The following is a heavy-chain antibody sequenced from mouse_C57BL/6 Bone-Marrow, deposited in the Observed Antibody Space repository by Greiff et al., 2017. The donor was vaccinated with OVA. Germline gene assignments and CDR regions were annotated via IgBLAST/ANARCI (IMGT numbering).Heavy chain of an antibody. J-gene: IGHJ4*01. D-gene: IGHD2-4*01. V-gene: IGHV5-6*01. Sequence: EVQRVESGGDLVKPGGSLKLSCAASGFTFSSYGMSWVRQTPDKRLEWVATISSGGSYTYYPDSVKGRFTISRDNAKNTLYLQMSSLKSEDTAMYYCARHFYYDYDEGYAMDYWGQGTSGTVSS. CDR1: GFTFSSYG. CDR3: ARHFYYDYDEGYAMDY. CDR2: ISSGGSYT.